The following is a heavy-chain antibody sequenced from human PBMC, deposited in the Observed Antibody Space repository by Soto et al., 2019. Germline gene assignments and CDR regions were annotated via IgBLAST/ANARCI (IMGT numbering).Heavy chain of an antibody. V-gene: IGHV3-23*01. CDR1: GFTFSSYA. CDR3: PKGLIAAAYFDY. CDR2: ISGSGGST. J-gene: IGHJ4*02. Sequence: GGSLRLSCAASGFTFSSYAMSWVRQAPGEGLEWVSAISGSGGSTYYADSVKGRFTISRDNSKNTLYLQMNSLRAEDTAVYYCPKGLIAAAYFDYWGQGTMVTIYS. D-gene: IGHD6-13*01.